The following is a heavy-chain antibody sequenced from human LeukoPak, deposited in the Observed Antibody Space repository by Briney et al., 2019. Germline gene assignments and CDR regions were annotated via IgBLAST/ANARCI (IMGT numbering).Heavy chain of an antibody. CDR1: GYSISSGYY. Sequence: SETLSLTCTVSGYSISSGYYWGWIRQPPGKGLEWIGSIYHSGSTYYNPSLKSRVTISVDTSKNQFSLKLSSVTAADTAVYYCAREAETPGTILTTYYYYMDVWGKGTTVTISS. D-gene: IGHD4-11*01. J-gene: IGHJ6*03. CDR2: IYHSGST. V-gene: IGHV4-38-2*02. CDR3: AREAETPGTILTTYYYYMDV.